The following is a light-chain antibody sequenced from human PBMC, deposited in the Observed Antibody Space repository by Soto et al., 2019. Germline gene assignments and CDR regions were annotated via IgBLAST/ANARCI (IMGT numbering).Light chain of an antibody. J-gene: IGLJ2*01. V-gene: IGLV2-14*01. CDR3: SSYTSSSTLVV. Sequence: QPVLTQPASVSGSPGQSITISCTGTSSDVGGYNYVSWFQQHPGKAPKLMIYDVSNRPSGVSNRFSGSKSGNTASLTISGLQAEDEADYYCSSYTSSSTLVVFGGGTKVTVL. CDR2: DVS. CDR1: SSDVGGYNY.